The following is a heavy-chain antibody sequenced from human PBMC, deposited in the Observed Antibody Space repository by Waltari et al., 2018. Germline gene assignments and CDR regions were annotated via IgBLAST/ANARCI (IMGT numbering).Heavy chain of an antibody. V-gene: IGHV3-21*05. D-gene: IGHD3-10*01. CDR2: ISSSSTYK. J-gene: IGHJ4*02. Sequence: EVQLVESGGGLVKPGGSLRLSCAASGFTFSTYGMNWVRQAPGKGLEGVSFISSSSTYKYYVDSVKGRVTISEGNAKTSLFLQVNSLRAEDTAVYYCARELRFGVMAMGYWGQGTLVTVSS. CDR1: GFTFSTYG. CDR3: ARELRFGVMAMGY.